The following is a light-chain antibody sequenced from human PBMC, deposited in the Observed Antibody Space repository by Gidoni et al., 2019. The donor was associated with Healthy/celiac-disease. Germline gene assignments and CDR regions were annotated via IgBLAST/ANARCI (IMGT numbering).Light chain of an antibody. V-gene: IGKV1-5*03. CDR2: KAG. CDR1: PSISSW. J-gene: IGKJ1*01. Sequence: IQMTQSPSTLSASVGDRVTITCRASPSISSWLAWYQQKPGKAPKLLIYKAGRLESGVPARFSGSGSGTEFTLNISSLETDDFATYYSQSSTFGQGTKVEIK. CDR3: QSST.